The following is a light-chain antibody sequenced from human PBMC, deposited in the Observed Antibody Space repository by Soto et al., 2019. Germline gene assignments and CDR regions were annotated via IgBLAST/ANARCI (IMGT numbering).Light chain of an antibody. Sequence: QSALTQPASVSGSPGQSITISCTGSSTDVGGYNYVSWYQQHPGKAPKVMIYEVSNRPSGVSNRFSGSKSGNTASLTISGLQSEDEADNYSSSYTSSSTYVFGTGTKVTVL. J-gene: IGLJ1*01. CDR1: STDVGGYNY. V-gene: IGLV2-14*01. CDR2: EVS. CDR3: SSYTSSSTYV.